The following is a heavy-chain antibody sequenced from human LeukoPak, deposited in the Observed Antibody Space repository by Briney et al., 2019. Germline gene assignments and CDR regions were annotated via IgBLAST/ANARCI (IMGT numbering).Heavy chain of an antibody. CDR3: ARGSVVYYDSSGYFHY. CDR1: GYTLTDHF. V-gene: IGHV1-2*02. D-gene: IGHD3-22*01. CDR2: INPNSGGT. Sequence: GASVKVSCKASGYTLTDHFMHWVRQAPGQGLEWMGWINPNSGGTNYAQKFQGRVTMTRDTSISTAYMELSRLTSDDTALYYCARGSVVYYDSSGYFHYWAQGTLVTVSS. J-gene: IGHJ4*02.